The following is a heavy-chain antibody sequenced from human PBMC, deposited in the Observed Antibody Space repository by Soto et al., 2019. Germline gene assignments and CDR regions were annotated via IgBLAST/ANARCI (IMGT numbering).Heavy chain of an antibody. CDR2: ISGSGGST. J-gene: IGHJ4*02. D-gene: IGHD3-3*01. Sequence: GSLSLSCAASGFTFSSYAMSWVRPAPGKGLEWVSAISGSGGSTYHADSVKGRLTISRANSKNTLYLQMDRLRAEDTAVYYCAKEGGTLTDFWSGYYYNFDYWSQGTLVTVSS. CDR1: GFTFSSYA. CDR3: AKEGGTLTDFWSGYYYNFDY. V-gene: IGHV3-23*01.